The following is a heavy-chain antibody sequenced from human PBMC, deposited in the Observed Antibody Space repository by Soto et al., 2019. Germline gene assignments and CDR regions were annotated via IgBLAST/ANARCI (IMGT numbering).Heavy chain of an antibody. J-gene: IGHJ4*02. D-gene: IGHD3-10*01. V-gene: IGHV3-7*01. CDR1: GITFSPYW. Sequence: EVQLVESGGGLVQPGGSLTVSCVASGITFSPYWMNWVRQAPGKGLEWVASINQDGSEKYFVDSVKGRFTISRDNAKKSLSLQMNSLRGEDTAVYYCLGSNIYSYWGQGALVTVSS. CDR2: INQDGSEK. CDR3: LGSNIYSY.